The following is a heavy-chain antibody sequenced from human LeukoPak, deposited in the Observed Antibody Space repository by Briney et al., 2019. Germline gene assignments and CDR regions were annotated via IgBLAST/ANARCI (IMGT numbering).Heavy chain of an antibody. Sequence: PGGSLRLSCAASGFTVSSNYMSWVRQAPGKGLEWVSVIYSGGSTYYADSVKGRFTISRDNSKNTLYLQMNSLRAEDTAVYYCASSEGLPSSPPSNWGQGTLVTVSS. CDR1: GFTVSSNY. J-gene: IGHJ4*02. CDR2: IYSGGST. V-gene: IGHV3-66*01. D-gene: IGHD4-11*01. CDR3: ASSEGLPSSPPSN.